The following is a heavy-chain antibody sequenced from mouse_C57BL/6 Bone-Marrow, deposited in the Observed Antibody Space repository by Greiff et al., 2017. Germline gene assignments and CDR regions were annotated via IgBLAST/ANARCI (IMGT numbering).Heavy chain of an antibody. CDR3: ARIDY. Sequence: EVQLQQSGPELVKPGASVKISCKASGYSFTGYYMNWVKQSPEKSLEWIGEINPSTGGTTYNQKFKAKATLTVDKSSSTAYMQLKSLTSEDSAVYYCARIDYWGKGTTLTVSS. CDR2: INPSTGGT. V-gene: IGHV1-42*01. J-gene: IGHJ2*01. CDR1: GYSFTGYY.